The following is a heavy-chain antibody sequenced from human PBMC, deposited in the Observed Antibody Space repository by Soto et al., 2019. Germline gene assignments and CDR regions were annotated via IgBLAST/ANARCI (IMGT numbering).Heavy chain of an antibody. CDR3: AKGRRQWLVTSDFNY. J-gene: IGHJ4*02. V-gene: IGHV3-30*18. D-gene: IGHD6-19*01. Sequence: VQLVESGGGVVQPGRSLRLSCAASGFTFSDYAMHWVRQAPGKGLEWVAVVSHDGRNTHYADSVKGRFTIARDSSKNTVSLEMTSLRAEDTAVYYCAKGRRQWLVTSDFNYWGQGALVTVSS. CDR1: GFTFSDYA. CDR2: VSHDGRNT.